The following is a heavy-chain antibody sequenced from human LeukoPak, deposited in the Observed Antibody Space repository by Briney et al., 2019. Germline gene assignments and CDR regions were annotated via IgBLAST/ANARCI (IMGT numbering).Heavy chain of an antibody. CDR2: ISGSGVST. D-gene: IGHD2-2*01. J-gene: IGHJ4*02. V-gene: IGHV3-23*01. CDR3: AKGQRGTTLADY. Sequence: GGSLRLSCAASGFSFSTYVLSWVRQTPGKGLEWISAISGSGVSTFYADSVKGRFTISRDNSKNTLYLQMDSLRTEGTAVYYCAKGQRGTTLADYWGQGTLVTVSS. CDR1: GFSFSTYV.